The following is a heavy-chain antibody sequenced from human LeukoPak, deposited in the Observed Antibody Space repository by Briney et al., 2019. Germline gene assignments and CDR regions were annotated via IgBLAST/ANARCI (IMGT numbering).Heavy chain of an antibody. CDR3: AGTIYDILTGYYGYFDY. J-gene: IGHJ4*02. V-gene: IGHV4-4*07. Sequence: SETLPLTCTVSGGSISSYYWSWIRQPAGKGLEWIGRIYTSGSTNYNPSLKSRVTMSVDTSKNQFSLKLSSVTAADTAVYYRAGTIYDILTGYYGYFDYWGQGTLVTVSS. CDR2: IYTSGST. CDR1: GGSISSYY. D-gene: IGHD3-9*01.